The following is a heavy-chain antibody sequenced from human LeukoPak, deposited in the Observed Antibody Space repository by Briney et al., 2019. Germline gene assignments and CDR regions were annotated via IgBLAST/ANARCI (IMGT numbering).Heavy chain of an antibody. CDR3: ARLVYDRGAFDI. D-gene: IGHD3-22*01. J-gene: IGHJ3*02. Sequence: SETLSLTCAVYGGSFSGYYWSWIRQPPGKGLEWIGEINHSGSTNYNPSLKSRVTISVDTSKNQFSLKLSSVTAADTAVYYCARLVYDRGAFDIWGQGTMVTVSS. V-gene: IGHV4-34*01. CDR2: INHSGST. CDR1: GGSFSGYY.